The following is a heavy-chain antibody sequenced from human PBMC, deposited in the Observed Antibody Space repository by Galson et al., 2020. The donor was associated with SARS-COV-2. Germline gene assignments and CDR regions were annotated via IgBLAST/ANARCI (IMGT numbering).Heavy chain of an antibody. V-gene: IGHV1-8*01. CDR2: MNPKSGNT. D-gene: IGHD1-26*01. J-gene: IGHJ5*02. CDR1: GYTFTNYD. Sequence: ASVKVSCKASGYTFTNYDINWVRQATGQGLEWMGWMNPKSGNTGLIQKFRGRVTMTRDTSTSTAYMELTSLRFDDTAVYYCARVWERGFSNGNWFDPWGKGSLFAVS. CDR3: ARVWERGFSNGNWFDP.